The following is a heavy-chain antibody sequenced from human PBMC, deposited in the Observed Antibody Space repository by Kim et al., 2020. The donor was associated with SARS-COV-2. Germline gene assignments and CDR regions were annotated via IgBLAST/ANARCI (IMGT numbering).Heavy chain of an antibody. CDR1: GYTLTELS. J-gene: IGHJ3*02. V-gene: IGHV1-24*01. Sequence: ASVKVSCKVSGYTLTELSMHWVRQAPGKGLEWMGGFDPEDGETIYAQKFQGRVTMTEDTSTDTAYMELSSLRSEDTAVYYCATDRIDIFTGYEAGNAFDIWGQGTMVTVSS. D-gene: IGHD3-9*01. CDR3: ATDRIDIFTGYEAGNAFDI. CDR2: FDPEDGET.